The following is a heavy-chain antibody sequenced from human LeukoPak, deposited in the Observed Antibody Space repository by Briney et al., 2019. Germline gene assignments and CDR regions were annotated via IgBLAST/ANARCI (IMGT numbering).Heavy chain of an antibody. D-gene: IGHD6-13*01. Sequence: ASVKVSFKASGGTFSSYAISWVRQAPGQGLEWMGGIIPIFGTANYAQKFQGRVTITADESTSTAYMELSSLRSEDTAVYYCARARIAAAGTRYNWFDPWGQGTLVTVSS. CDR3: ARARIAAAGTRYNWFDP. CDR1: GGTFSSYA. V-gene: IGHV1-69*01. J-gene: IGHJ5*02. CDR2: IIPIFGTA.